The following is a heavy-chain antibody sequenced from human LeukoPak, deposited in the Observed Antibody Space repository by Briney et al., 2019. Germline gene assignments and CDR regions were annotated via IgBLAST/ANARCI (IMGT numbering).Heavy chain of an antibody. Sequence: SGTLSPTCGVSGGSISGTNWWSWVRQPPGQGLEWIGEISLAGQTNYNPSLNGRVTMSLDKSSNQLSLHLTSVTAADTATYFCSRESGPFCPFGYWGQGTLVIVSS. D-gene: IGHD1-26*01. J-gene: IGHJ4*02. V-gene: IGHV4-4*02. CDR3: SRESGPFCPFGY. CDR1: GGSISGTNW. CDR2: ISLAGQT.